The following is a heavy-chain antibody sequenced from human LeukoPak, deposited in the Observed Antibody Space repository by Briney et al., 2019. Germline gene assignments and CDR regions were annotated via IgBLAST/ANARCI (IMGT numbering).Heavy chain of an antibody. V-gene: IGHV3-23*01. CDR1: GFTFSSYG. Sequence: PGGSLRLSCAASGFTFSSYGMSWVRQAPGKGLEWVSVLSGSGVNTYYADSVKGRFTLSRDNSKNTLYLQMNSLRAEDTAVYYCAKGPSPVLGGGSYFDYWGQGTLVTVSS. CDR3: AKGPSPVLGGGSYFDY. D-gene: IGHD3-16*01. J-gene: IGHJ4*02. CDR2: LSGSGVNT.